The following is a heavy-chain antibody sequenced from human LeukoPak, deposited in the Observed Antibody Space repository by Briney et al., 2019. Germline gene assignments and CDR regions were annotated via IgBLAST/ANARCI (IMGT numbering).Heavy chain of an antibody. CDR1: GFTFDDYA. CDR2: ISWDGGST. J-gene: IGHJ6*02. Sequence: GGSLRLSCAASGFTFDDYAMHWVRQASGKGLEWVSLISWDGGSTYYADSVKGRFTISRDNSKNSLYLQMSSLRAEDTALYYCARAGGSRFNYYYGMDVWGQGTTVTVSS. CDR3: ARAGGSRFNYYYGMDV. D-gene: IGHD1-26*01. V-gene: IGHV3-43D*03.